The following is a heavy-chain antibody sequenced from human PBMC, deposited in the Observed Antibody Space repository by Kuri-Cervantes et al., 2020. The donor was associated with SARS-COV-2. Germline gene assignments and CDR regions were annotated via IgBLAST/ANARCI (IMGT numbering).Heavy chain of an antibody. V-gene: IGHV3-7*01. D-gene: IGHD6-13*01. CDR1: GLTFSHAW. J-gene: IGHJ4*02. Sequence: GGSLRLSCAASGLTFSHAWMTWVRQAPGKGLEWVANIKQGGSEKYYVDSVKGRFTISRDNAKNSLYLQMNSLRAEDTAVYYCARSGSSWYFWERLLFDYWGQGTLVTVSS. CDR3: ARSGSSWYFWERLLFDY. CDR2: IKQGGSEK.